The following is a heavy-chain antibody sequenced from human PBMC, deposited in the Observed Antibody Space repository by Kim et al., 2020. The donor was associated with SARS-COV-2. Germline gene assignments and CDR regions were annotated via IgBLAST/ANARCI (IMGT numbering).Heavy chain of an antibody. CDR2: ISAYNGNT. Sequence: ASVKVSCKASGYTFTSYGISWVRQAPGQGLEWMGWISAYNGNTNYAQKLQGRVTMTTDTSTSTAYMELRSLRSDDTAVYYCARDPYGDYVGWFDPWGQGTLVTVSS. CDR1: GYTFTSYG. D-gene: IGHD4-17*01. J-gene: IGHJ5*02. V-gene: IGHV1-18*01. CDR3: ARDPYGDYVGWFDP.